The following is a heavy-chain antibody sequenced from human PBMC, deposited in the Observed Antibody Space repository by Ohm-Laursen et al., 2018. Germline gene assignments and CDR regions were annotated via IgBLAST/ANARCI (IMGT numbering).Heavy chain of an antibody. CDR2: ISYDGSNK. CDR3: AKDVGGERMDV. J-gene: IGHJ6*02. V-gene: IGHV3-30*18. CDR1: GFTFSTSG. Sequence: SLRLSCTASGFTFSTSGMHWVRQAPDKGLEWVAVISYDGSNKYYADSVKGRFTISRDNSKNTAYLQMNSLRAEDMAVYYCAKDVGGERMDVWGQGTTVTVSS. D-gene: IGHD6-25*01.